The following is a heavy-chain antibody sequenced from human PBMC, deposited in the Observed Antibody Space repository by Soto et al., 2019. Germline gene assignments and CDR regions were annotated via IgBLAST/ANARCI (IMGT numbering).Heavy chain of an antibody. D-gene: IGHD4-17*01. J-gene: IGHJ4*02. CDR2: IYYSGST. CDR1: GGSISSYY. V-gene: IGHV4-59*01. CDR3: ARADGDYDY. Sequence: NPSETLSLTCTVSGGSISSYYWSWIRQPPGKGLEWIGYIYYSGSTNYNPSLKSRVTISVDTSKNQFSLKLSSVTAADTAVYYCARADGDYDYWGQGTLVTVSS.